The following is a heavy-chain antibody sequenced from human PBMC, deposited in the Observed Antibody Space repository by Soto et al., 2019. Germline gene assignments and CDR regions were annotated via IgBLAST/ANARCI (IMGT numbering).Heavy chain of an antibody. CDR1: GYTFTSYY. CDR2: INPSGGST. V-gene: IGHV1-46*01. Sequence: QVQLVQSGAEVKKPGASVKVSCKASGYTFTSYYMHWVRQAPGQGLEWMGIINPSGGSTSYAQKFQGRVTMTRDTSTSTVYMELSSLRSEDTAVYYCARDSEGEPWLVYYYYYGMDVWDQGTTVTVSS. D-gene: IGHD6-19*01. J-gene: IGHJ6*02. CDR3: ARDSEGEPWLVYYYYYGMDV.